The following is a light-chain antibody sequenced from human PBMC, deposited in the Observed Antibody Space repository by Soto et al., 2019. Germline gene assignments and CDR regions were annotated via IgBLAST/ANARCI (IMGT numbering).Light chain of an antibody. CDR1: QSVGNF. J-gene: IGKJ5*01. Sequence: DIQMTQSPSSLSASVGDRVTITCRASQSVGNFLNWYQQKPGLPPKYLIYDASNLETGVPSRFSGSGSGTDFTFTISSLQPEDIATYYCQQYDNLPITFGQGTRLET. CDR2: DAS. CDR3: QQYDNLPIT. V-gene: IGKV1-33*01.